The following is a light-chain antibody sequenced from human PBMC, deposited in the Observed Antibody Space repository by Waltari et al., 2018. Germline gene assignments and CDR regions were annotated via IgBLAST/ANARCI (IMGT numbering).Light chain of an antibody. J-gene: IGKJ1*01. Sequence: DVVMTQSPLSLSVTLGQPASISCRSGQSLVSSDGNTYVNWFQQRPGQSPRRLLYKVSNRDSGVPDRFSGSGSGTDFTLRISRVEAEDVGVYYCMQGTHWPWTFGQGTKVEIK. CDR3: MQGTHWPWT. CDR2: KVS. CDR1: QSLVSSDGNTY. V-gene: IGKV2-30*01.